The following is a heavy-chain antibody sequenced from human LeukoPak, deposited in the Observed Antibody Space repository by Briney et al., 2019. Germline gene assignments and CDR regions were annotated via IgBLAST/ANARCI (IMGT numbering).Heavy chain of an antibody. J-gene: IGHJ4*02. CDR3: ARDGEYGTGSYYRGCFDY. CDR2: SHPRSGET. V-gene: IGHV1-2*02. D-gene: IGHD3-10*01. CDR1: GYSFTAVY. Sequence: GASVKVSCKASGYSFTAVYIHWVRHAPGQGLEWMGWSHPRSGETNYAYKFRGRVTMTRDTSISTAYMDLGSLGSDDTAVYYCARDGEYGTGSYYRGCFDYWGQGILVTVSS.